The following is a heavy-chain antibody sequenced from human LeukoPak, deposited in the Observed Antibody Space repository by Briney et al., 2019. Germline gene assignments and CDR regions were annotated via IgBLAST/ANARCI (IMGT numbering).Heavy chain of an antibody. V-gene: IGHV3-21*01. J-gene: IGHJ5*02. CDR1: GFTFRTST. Sequence: PGESLRLSCAASGFTFRTSTINSFRQAPGKGLEWVSSISGSSDYIYYAESVKGRFTVSRDNARNSLYLQMNSLRAEDTAVYYCARIPNNAGFPNWFDPGGQGTGVTVSS. CDR3: ARIPNNAGFPNWFDP. CDR2: ISGSSDYI. D-gene: IGHD1-14*01.